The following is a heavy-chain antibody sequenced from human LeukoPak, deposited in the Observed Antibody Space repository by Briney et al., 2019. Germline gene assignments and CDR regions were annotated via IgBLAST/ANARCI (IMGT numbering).Heavy chain of an antibody. CDR3: AKDLMAEGGYSGYGIDY. CDR2: ITGSGSA. J-gene: IGHJ4*02. D-gene: IGHD5-12*01. V-gene: IGHV3-23*01. Sequence: GGSLRLSCSASGFTFSSYGMSWVRQAPGKGLEWVSGITGSGSAYYGDSVKGRFAISRDNSKNTLYLQMNSLRAEDTAVYYCAKDLMAEGGYSGYGIDYWGQGTLVTVSP. CDR1: GFTFSSYG.